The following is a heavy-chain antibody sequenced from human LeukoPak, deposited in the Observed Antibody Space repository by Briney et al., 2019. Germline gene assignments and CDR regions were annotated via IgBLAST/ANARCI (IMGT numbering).Heavy chain of an antibody. Sequence: SETLSLTCTVSGGSITSSNFYWGWIRQPPGKGLEWIGSIFYTGNTYYQPSLRGRLSISLDTSKNLFSLRLNSVTAADTAVYYCARNYYDSSGYYIDQFYFDSWGRGTLVTVSS. CDR2: IFYTGNT. D-gene: IGHD3-22*01. CDR1: GGSITSSNFY. CDR3: ARNYYDSSGYYIDQFYFDS. J-gene: IGHJ4*02. V-gene: IGHV4-39*07.